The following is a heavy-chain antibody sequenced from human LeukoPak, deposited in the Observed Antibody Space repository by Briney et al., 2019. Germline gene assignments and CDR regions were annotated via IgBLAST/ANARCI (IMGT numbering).Heavy chain of an antibody. CDR3: ACIGSSWYPYGMDV. CDR2: IYHSGST. V-gene: IGHV4-4*02. CDR1: GGSISSSNW. Sequence: PSGTLSLTCAVSGGSISSSNWWSWVRQPPGKGLEWIGEIYHSGSTNYNPSLKSRVTISVDKSKNQFSLKLSSVTAADTAVYYCACIGSSWYPYGMDVWGQGTTVTVSS. J-gene: IGHJ6*02. D-gene: IGHD6-13*01.